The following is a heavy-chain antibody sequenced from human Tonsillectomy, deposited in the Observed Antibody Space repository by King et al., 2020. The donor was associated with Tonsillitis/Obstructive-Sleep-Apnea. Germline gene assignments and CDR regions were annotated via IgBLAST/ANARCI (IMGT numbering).Heavy chain of an antibody. D-gene: IGHD2-2*01. CDR3: ARVVVVVPAAISYYYCYMDV. CDR2: ISAYNGNT. J-gene: IGHJ6*03. CDR1: GYTFTSYG. V-gene: IGHV1-18*01. Sequence: QLVQSGAEVKKPGASVKVSCKASGYTFTSYGISWVRQAPGQGLEWMGWISAYNGNTNYAQKFQGRVTMTTDTSTSTAYMELRSLRSDDTAVYYCARVVVVVPAAISYYYCYMDVWGKGTTVTVSS.